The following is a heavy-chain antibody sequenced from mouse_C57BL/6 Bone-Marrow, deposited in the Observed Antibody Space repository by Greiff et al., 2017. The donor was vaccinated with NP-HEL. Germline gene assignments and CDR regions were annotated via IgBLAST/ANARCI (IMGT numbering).Heavy chain of an antibody. CDR1: GYTFTSYW. V-gene: IGHV1-53*01. CDR2: INPSNGGT. CDR3: ARGGNYEGWYFDV. D-gene: IGHD2-1*01. J-gene: IGHJ1*03. Sequence: VQLQQPGTELVKPGASVKPGASGYTFTSYWMHWVKQRPGQGLEWIGNINPSNGGTNYNEKFKSKATLTVDKSSSTAYMQLSSLTSEDSAVYYCARGGNYEGWYFDVWGTGTTVTVSS.